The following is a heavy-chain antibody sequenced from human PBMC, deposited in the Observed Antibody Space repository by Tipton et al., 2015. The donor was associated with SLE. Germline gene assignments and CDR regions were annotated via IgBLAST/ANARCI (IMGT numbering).Heavy chain of an antibody. V-gene: IGHV5-51*03. CDR2: IYPADSDV. D-gene: IGHD6-13*01. Sequence: QLVQSGTEVKKPGESLKISCTTSGYKFIAYWIAWVRQTPGKGLEWMGIIYPADSDVRYSPSFQGQVTISVDKSTATAYMQWKTLMASDTAIYYCARANIAAFFFDYWGQGSLVAVSA. J-gene: IGHJ4*02. CDR3: ARANIAAFFFDY. CDR1: GYKFIAYW.